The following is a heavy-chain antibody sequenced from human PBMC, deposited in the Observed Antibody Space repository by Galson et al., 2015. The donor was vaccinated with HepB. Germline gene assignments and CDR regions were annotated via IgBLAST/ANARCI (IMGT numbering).Heavy chain of an antibody. Sequence: SVKVSCKASGYTFTSYYMHWVRQAPGQGLEWMGIINPSGGSTSYAQKFQGRVTMTRDTSTSTVYMELSSLRSEDTAVYYCAMSYYDSGNYYRGDYWGQGTLVTVSS. CDR2: INPSGGST. CDR3: AMSYYDSGNYYRGDY. D-gene: IGHD3-10*01. V-gene: IGHV1-46*03. CDR1: GYTFTSYY. J-gene: IGHJ4*02.